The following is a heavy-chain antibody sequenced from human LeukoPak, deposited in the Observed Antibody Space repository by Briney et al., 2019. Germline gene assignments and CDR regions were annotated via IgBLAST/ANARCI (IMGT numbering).Heavy chain of an antibody. Sequence: GASVKVSCKASRGTFSSYAISWVRQAPGQGLEWMGGIIPIFGTANYAQKFQGRVTITADESTSTAYMELSSLRSEDTAVYYCARGGIAAAGYFDYWGQGTLVTVSS. J-gene: IGHJ4*02. CDR3: ARGGIAAAGYFDY. CDR2: IIPIFGTA. V-gene: IGHV1-69*13. CDR1: RGTFSSYA. D-gene: IGHD6-13*01.